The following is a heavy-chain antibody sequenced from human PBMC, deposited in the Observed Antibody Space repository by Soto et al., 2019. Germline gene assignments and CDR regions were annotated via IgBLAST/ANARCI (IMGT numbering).Heavy chain of an antibody. CDR3: ATERAPYYDILSGYEKATDY. V-gene: IGHV3-23*01. J-gene: IGHJ4*02. CDR2: ISGSGGST. Sequence: GGSLRLSCAASGFTFSSYAMSWVRQAPGKGLEWVSAISGSGGSTYYADSVKGRFTISRDNSKNTLYLQMNSLRAEDTAVYYCATERAPYYDILSGYEKATDYWGQGTLVTVSS. D-gene: IGHD3-9*01. CDR1: GFTFSSYA.